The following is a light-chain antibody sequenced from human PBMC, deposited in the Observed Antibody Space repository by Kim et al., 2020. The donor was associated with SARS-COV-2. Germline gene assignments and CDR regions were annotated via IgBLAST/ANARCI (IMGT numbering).Light chain of an antibody. CDR3: QHYNSFPYT. J-gene: IGKJ2*01. CDR1: QSISDW. V-gene: IGKV1-5*03. CDR2: KAS. Sequence: SASIGDSVTITCRASQSISDWLAWYQQKPGKAPKLLIYKASALETGVPSRFSGSGSGTEFSLTIFSLQPDDLATYYCQHYNSFPYTFGQGTKLEI.